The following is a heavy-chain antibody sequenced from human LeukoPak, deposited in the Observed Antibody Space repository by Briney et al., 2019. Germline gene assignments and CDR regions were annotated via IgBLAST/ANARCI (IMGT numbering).Heavy chain of an antibody. Sequence: PSETLSLTCSVSGGSISTYYWSWIRQPPGKGLEWIGDIYYSGSTNYNPSLKSRVATSVDTSNNQFSLKLSSVTAAVTAVYYCARAYSSSWYYFDYWGQGILVTVSS. J-gene: IGHJ4*02. CDR1: GGSISTYY. CDR3: ARAYSSSWYYFDY. CDR2: IYYSGST. D-gene: IGHD6-13*01. V-gene: IGHV4-59*08.